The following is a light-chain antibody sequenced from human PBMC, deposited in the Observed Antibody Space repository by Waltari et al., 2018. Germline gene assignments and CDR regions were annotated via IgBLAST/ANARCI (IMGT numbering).Light chain of an antibody. CDR2: AAS. J-gene: IGKJ4*01. CDR1: QDIGLH. Sequence: DVQMTQSPSSLSASVGDRVVITCRASQDIGLHLAWYQQKPGNVPKPLIYAASTLHSGVPFRFSGSGSGTYLTLTISSLQPEDFVTYCCQKYNDVPQPFGGGTRVEI. CDR3: QKYNDVPQP. V-gene: IGKV1-27*01.